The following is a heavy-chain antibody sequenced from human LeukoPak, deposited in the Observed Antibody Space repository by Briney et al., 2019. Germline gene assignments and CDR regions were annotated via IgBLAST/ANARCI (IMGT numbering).Heavy chain of an antibody. V-gene: IGHV3-74*03. CDR1: GFTFSSNY. CDR3: ARALRSPGDSGLDY. J-gene: IGHJ4*02. D-gene: IGHD3-10*01. CDR2: INTDGSDR. Sequence: GGSLRLSCAASGFTFSSNYMHWVRQAPGKGLVWVSRINTDGSDRTHADFVKGRFTISRDNAKDTLYLEMNSLRAEDTAVYYCARALRSPGDSGLDYWGQGALVTVSS.